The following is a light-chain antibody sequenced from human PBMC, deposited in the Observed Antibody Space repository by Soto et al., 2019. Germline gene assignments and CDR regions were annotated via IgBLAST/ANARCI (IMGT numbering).Light chain of an antibody. CDR3: QQFTSYPLT. V-gene: IGKV1-9*01. Sequence: DIQLTQSPSFLSASVGGTVAITCRASQAISRSLAWYQQKPGKAPRLLIYGASTLQSDVPSRFSGSGSGTEFTLTINSLQPEDFASYYCQQFTSYPLTFGRGAKVEIK. J-gene: IGKJ4*01. CDR2: GAS. CDR1: QAISRS.